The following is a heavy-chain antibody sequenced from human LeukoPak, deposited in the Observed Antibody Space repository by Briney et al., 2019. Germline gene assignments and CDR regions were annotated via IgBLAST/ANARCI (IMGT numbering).Heavy chain of an antibody. CDR1: GYTFTSYG. Sequence: ASVKVSCKASGYTFTSYGISWVRQAPGQGLEWMGWISAYNGNTNYAQKLQGRVTMTTDTSTSTAYRELRSLRSDDTAVYYCARDPAREIVVVIPIPYYWGQGTLVTVSS. CDR2: ISAYNGNT. CDR3: ARDPAREIVVVIPIPYY. D-gene: IGHD3-22*01. V-gene: IGHV1-18*01. J-gene: IGHJ4*02.